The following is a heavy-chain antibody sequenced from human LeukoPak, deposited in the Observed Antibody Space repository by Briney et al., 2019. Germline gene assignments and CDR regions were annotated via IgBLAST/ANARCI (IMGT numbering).Heavy chain of an antibody. Sequence: GGSLRLSCAASGVTFSSYWMSWVRQAPGKGLEWVANIKQDGSEKYYVDSVKGRFTISRDNAKNSLYLQMNSLRAEDTAVYYCARVALYYFDYWGQGTLVTVSS. V-gene: IGHV3-7*01. CDR2: IKQDGSEK. J-gene: IGHJ4*02. CDR3: ARVALYYFDY. CDR1: GVTFSSYW. D-gene: IGHD3-3*02.